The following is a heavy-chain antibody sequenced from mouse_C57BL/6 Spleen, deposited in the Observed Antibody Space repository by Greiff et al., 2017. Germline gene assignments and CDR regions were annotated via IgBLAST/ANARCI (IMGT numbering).Heavy chain of an antibody. Sequence: VQLQQPGAELVKPGASVKLSCKASGYTFTSYWMHWVKQRPGQGLEWIGMIHPNSGNTYYNEKFKGKATLTADKSSSTAYMELRSLTSEDSAVYFCARSFIYYYGSDWYFDVWGTGTTVTVSS. V-gene: IGHV1-64*01. CDR2: IHPNSGNT. J-gene: IGHJ1*03. D-gene: IGHD1-1*01. CDR3: ARSFIYYYGSDWYFDV. CDR1: GYTFTSYW.